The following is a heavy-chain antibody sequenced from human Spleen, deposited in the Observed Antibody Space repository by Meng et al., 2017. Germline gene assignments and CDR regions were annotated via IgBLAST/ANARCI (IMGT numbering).Heavy chain of an antibody. CDR1: GGSISSTSYY. V-gene: IGHV4-39*07. D-gene: IGHD3-10*01. CDR3: ARALCLWFGEYYFDF. J-gene: IGHJ4*02. Sequence: SETLSLTCTVSGGSISSTSYYWDWIRQPPGKALEWIGSIYYSGNTYYTPSLTSRITMSVDTSKIQFSLRLKSVTAADTAVYYCARALCLWFGEYYFDFWGQGKLVTVSS. CDR2: IYYSGNT.